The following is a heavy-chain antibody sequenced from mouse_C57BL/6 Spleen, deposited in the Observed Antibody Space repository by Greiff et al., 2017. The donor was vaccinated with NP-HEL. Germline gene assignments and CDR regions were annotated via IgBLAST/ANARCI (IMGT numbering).Heavy chain of an antibody. V-gene: IGHV3-6*01. CDR2: ISYDGSN. CDR1: GYSITSGYY. CDR3: AINYGSPAWFAY. D-gene: IGHD1-1*01. J-gene: IGHJ3*01. Sequence: EVKLQESGPGLVKPSQSLSLTCSVTGYSITSGYYWNWIRQFPGNKLEWMGYISYDGSNNYNPSLKNRISITRDTSKNQFFLKLNSVTTEDTATYYCAINYGSPAWFAYWGQGTLVTVSA.